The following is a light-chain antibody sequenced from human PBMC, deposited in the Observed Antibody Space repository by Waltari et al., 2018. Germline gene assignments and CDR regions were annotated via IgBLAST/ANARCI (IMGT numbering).Light chain of an antibody. J-gene: IGKJ2*01. CDR1: QRVSSY. CDR3: QQRSNWPPYT. Sequence: EIVLTQTQATLSLAPGERATLSCRARQRVSSYLAWYQQKPGQAPRLLIYDASNRATGIPARFSGSGSGTDFTLTISSLEPEDFTVYYCQQRSNWPPYTFGQGTKLEIK. CDR2: DAS. V-gene: IGKV3-11*01.